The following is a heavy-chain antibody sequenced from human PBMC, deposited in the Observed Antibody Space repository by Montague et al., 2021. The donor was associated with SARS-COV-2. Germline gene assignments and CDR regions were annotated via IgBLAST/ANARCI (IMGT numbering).Heavy chain of an antibody. Sequence: SETLSLTCTVSGGSISSSSYYWGWIRQPPGKGLEWIGSIYYSGSTYYNPSLKSRVTISVDTSKNQFSLKLSSVTAADTALYYCASHSRQWLETAPNWFDPWGQGTLVTVSS. CDR2: IYYSGST. CDR3: ASHSRQWLETAPNWFDP. D-gene: IGHD6-19*01. J-gene: IGHJ5*02. CDR1: GGSISSSSYY. V-gene: IGHV4-39*01.